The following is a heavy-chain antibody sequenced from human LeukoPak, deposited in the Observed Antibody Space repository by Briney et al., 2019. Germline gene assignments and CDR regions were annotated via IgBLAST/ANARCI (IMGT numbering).Heavy chain of an antibody. CDR2: ISSDGSAT. CDR3: AREWGFHFDY. Sequence: GGSLRLSCVASGFTFSGSWMHCVRQAPGKGLVWVSRISSDGSATTYADSVKGRFTIYRDNAKNTLYLQMSSLRADDTAVYYCAREWGFHFDYWGQGTLVTVSS. V-gene: IGHV3-74*01. CDR1: GFTFSGSW. J-gene: IGHJ4*02. D-gene: IGHD3-16*01.